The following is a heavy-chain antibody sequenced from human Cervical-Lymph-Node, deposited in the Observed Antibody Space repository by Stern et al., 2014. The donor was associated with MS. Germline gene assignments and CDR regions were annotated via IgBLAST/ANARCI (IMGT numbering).Heavy chain of an antibody. CDR1: GATFSTNA. CDR2: IVPIFGRS. D-gene: IGHD4-23*01. Sequence: QVQLAQSGAEVMKPGSSVKVSCKASGATFSTNAISLLRQAPGPGPEWMGAIVPIFGRSNYVQKLRGRLTITADESASTAYMELRSLRSEDTAIYYCARERHGGNFASWGQGTLVTVSS. CDR3: ARERHGGNFAS. J-gene: IGHJ5*02. V-gene: IGHV1-69*01.